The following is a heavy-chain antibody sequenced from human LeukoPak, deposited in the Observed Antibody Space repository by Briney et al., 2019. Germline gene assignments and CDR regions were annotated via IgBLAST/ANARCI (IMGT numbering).Heavy chain of an antibody. Sequence: PSETLSLTCTVSGGSITTSSYYSSWIRQPPGKGLEWVGYINYSGTTNYNPSLKSRVSMSVDTSKNQFSLKLSSVTAADTAVYYCARGTMMVGPWGQGTQVTVSS. D-gene: IGHD3-22*01. V-gene: IGHV4-61*01. CDR3: ARGTMMVGP. CDR2: INYSGTT. CDR1: GGSITTSSYY. J-gene: IGHJ5*02.